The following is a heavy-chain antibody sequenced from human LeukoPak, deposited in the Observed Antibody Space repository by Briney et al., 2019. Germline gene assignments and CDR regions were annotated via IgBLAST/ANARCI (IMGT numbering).Heavy chain of an antibody. V-gene: IGHV3-30*03. CDR3: ARTRADDY. D-gene: IGHD4/OR15-4a*01. Sequence: GGSLRLSCAASGFTFSTYGMHGVRQAPGKGLEWVAVISYDGGNKYYADSVQGRFTISRDNSKNSLYLQMNSLRAEDTAVYYCARTRADDYWGQGTLVTVSS. CDR2: ISYDGGNK. CDR1: GFTFSTYG. J-gene: IGHJ4*02.